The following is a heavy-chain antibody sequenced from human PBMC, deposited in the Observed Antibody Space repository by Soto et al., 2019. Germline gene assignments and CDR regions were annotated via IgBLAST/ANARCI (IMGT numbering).Heavy chain of an antibody. V-gene: IGHV3-23*01. D-gene: IGHD3-22*01. CDR3: ASLYYYDSSGYFGGHYYYGMDV. CDR1: GFTFSTYA. J-gene: IGHJ6*02. CDR2: ISGSGSGT. Sequence: GGSLRLSCVSSGFTFSTYAMTWVRQAPGKGLEWVSAISGSGSGTNYADSVKGRFTISRDNSKNILYLQMNSLRAEDTAVYYCASLYYYDSSGYFGGHYYYGMDVWGQGTTVTVSS.